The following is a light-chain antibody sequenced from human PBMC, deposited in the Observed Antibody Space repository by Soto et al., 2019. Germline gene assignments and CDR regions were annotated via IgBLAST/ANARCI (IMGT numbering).Light chain of an antibody. J-gene: IGKJ3*01. Sequence: DIQMTQSPSTLSASVLYIVTITCRASQSISSWLASYQQKPGKAPKLLIYKASSLESGVPPRFSGSGSATEFTLTISSLQPDDFATYYCQKGNSFPFNFGPGTKVDIK. CDR1: QSISSW. CDR2: KAS. V-gene: IGKV1-5*03. CDR3: QKGNSFPFN.